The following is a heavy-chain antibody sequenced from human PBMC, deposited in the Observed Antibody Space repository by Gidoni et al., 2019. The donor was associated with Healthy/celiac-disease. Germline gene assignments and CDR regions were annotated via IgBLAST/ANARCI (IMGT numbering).Heavy chain of an antibody. Sequence: EVQLVQSGAEVKKPGESLRISCTGSGYSFTSYWISWVRQMPGKGLEWMGRIDPSDSYTNYSPSFQGHVTISADKSISTAYLQWSSLKASDTAMYYCARQHSSVPYYYYYMDVWGKGTTVTVSS. V-gene: IGHV5-10-1*03. CDR2: IDPSDSYT. J-gene: IGHJ6*03. CDR3: ARQHSSVPYYYYYMDV. CDR1: GYSFTSYW.